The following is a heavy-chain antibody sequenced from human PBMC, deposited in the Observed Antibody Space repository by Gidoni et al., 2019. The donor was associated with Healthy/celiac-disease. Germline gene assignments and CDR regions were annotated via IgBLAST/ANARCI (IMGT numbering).Heavy chain of an antibody. D-gene: IGHD6-19*01. CDR1: GFSLGTSGVG. CDR3: AHQSSGWYKPFDY. CDR2: IYWDDDK. V-gene: IGHV2-5*02. Sequence: QITLQESGPPLVKPTQTLPLTCPFSGFSLGTSGVGVCWIRQPTGKALEWLALIYWDDDKRYTPSLKSMLTITKDTSKNKVVLTMTNMDPGDTAIYDVAHQSSGWYKPFDYWGQGTLVTVSS. J-gene: IGHJ4*02.